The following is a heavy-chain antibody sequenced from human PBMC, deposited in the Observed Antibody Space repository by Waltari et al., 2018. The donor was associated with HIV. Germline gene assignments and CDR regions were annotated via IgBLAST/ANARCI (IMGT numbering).Heavy chain of an antibody. Sequence: EVQLLESGGGLVQPGGSLRLSCAASGFTFRNFGMSWVRQAPGKGLEWVSSISGSGGSTYYADSVKGRFTVSRDNSKDTLFLQMNSLRAEDTALYYCAKEGIIVITDAFDIWGQGTMVIVSS. CDR1: GFTFRNFG. V-gene: IGHV3-23*01. CDR3: AKEGIIVITDAFDI. J-gene: IGHJ3*02. D-gene: IGHD3-22*01. CDR2: ISGSGGST.